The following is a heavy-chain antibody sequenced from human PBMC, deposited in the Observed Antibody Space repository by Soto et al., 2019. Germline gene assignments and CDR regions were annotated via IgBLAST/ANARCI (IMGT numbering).Heavy chain of an antibody. CDR2: INAGNGNT. V-gene: IGHV1-3*01. CDR3: ARTRILEWLPDPY. J-gene: IGHJ4*02. CDR1: VYTFTSYA. Sequence: GSVKVSCKSSVYTFTSYAMHWVRQAPGQRLEWMGWINAGNGNTKYSQKFQGRVTITRDTSASTAYMELSSLRSEDTAVYYCARTRILEWLPDPYWGQGTLVTVSS. D-gene: IGHD3-3*01.